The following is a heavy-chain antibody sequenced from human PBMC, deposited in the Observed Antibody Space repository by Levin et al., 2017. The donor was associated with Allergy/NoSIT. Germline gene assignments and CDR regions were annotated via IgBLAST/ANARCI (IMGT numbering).Heavy chain of an antibody. CDR1: GFTLSEYA. CDR2: ITGGGFNT. V-gene: IGHV3-23*01. J-gene: IGHJ3*01. D-gene: IGHD1-14*01. CDR3: AKKQGGTTGFSFDV. Sequence: GGSLRLSCAVSGFTLSEYAMSWVRQAPGKGLEWVSVITGGGFNTYYGDSVKGRFTVSRDNSKNTLYLELNSLRAEDTAVYYCAKKQGGTTGFSFDVWGQGTMVTVSS.